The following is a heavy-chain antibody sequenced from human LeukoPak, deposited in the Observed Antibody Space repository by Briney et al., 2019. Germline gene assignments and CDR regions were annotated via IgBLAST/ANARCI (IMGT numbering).Heavy chain of an antibody. J-gene: IGHJ4*02. V-gene: IGHV4-59*08. CDR2: IYYSGST. CDR1: GFIFSYYS. CDR3: ARHRRKAAMVLVDFDY. D-gene: IGHD5-18*01. Sequence: KPGGSLRLSCAASGFIFSYYSMNWVRQPPGKGLEWMGYIYYSGSTNYNPSLKSRVTISVDTSKNQFSLKLSSVTAADTAVYYCARHRRKAAMVLVDFDYWGQGTLVTVSS.